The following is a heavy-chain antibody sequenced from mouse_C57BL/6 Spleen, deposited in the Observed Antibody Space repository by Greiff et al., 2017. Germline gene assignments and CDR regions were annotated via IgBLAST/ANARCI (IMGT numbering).Heavy chain of an antibody. CDR3: ARDGIYYAMDY. CDR1: GFTFSDYG. CDR2: ISSGSSTI. Sequence: DVKLVESGGGLVKPGGSLKLSCAASGFTFSDYGMHWVRQAPEKGLEWVAYISSGSSTIYYADTVKGRFTISRDNAKNTLFLQMTSLRSEDTAMYYCARDGIYYAMDYWGQGTSVTVSS. J-gene: IGHJ4*01. D-gene: IGHD2-1*01. V-gene: IGHV5-17*01.